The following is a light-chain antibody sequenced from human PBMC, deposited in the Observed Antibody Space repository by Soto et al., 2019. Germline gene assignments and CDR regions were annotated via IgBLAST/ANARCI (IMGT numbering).Light chain of an antibody. CDR3: CSYAGSFVV. CDR2: EVS. Sequence: QSALTQPRSVSGSPGQSVTISCTGTSSDVGGYNYVSWYQQHPGKAPKLMIYEVSKRPSGVPDRFSGSKSGNTASLTISGLQAEDEADYYCCSYAGSFVVFGGGTQLTVL. V-gene: IGLV2-11*01. CDR1: SSDVGGYNY. J-gene: IGLJ2*01.